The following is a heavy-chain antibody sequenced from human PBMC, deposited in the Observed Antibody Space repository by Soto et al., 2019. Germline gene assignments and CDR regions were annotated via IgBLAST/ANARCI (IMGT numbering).Heavy chain of an antibody. J-gene: IGHJ5*02. V-gene: IGHV1-2*02. CDR2: INAHSGGT. CDR1: GFSFTGYY. Sequence: VASVKVSCKASGFSFTGYYIHWLRQAPGQGLEWMGCINAHSGGTEYAQKFQGRVTLTRDTSIATAYLTLTSLTSDDTALYYCAKDLTRQLAYWLDPWGQGTQVTVSS. CDR3: AKDLTRQLAYWLDP. D-gene: IGHD6-6*01.